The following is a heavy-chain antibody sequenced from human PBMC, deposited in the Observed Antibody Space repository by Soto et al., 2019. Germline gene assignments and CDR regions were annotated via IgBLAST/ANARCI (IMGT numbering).Heavy chain of an antibody. CDR3: AKDGPPGGEASLKKLHEFWYFDL. D-gene: IGHD2-15*01. CDR2: ISGSGGST. J-gene: IGHJ2*01. CDR1: GFTFSSYA. V-gene: IGHV3-23*01. Sequence: GGSLRLSCAASGFTFSSYAMSWVRQAPGKGLEWVSAISGSGGSTYYADSVKGRFTISRDNSKNTLYLQMNSLRAEDTAVYYCAKDGPPGGEASLKKLHEFWYFDLWGRGTLVTVSS.